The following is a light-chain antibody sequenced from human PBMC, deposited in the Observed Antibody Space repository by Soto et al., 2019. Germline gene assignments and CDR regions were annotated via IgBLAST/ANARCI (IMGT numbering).Light chain of an antibody. V-gene: IGKV3-15*01. Sequence: EIVMTQSPATLSVSPGERATLSCRASQSVGSNLAWYQLKPGQAPRLLIYDAFTRVTGIPARFSGSGSGTEFTLTIYSRQTEDAAVYYCHCYNNWPCTFGQGTKLEIK. CDR2: DAF. CDR3: HCYNNWPCT. CDR1: QSVGSN. J-gene: IGKJ2*02.